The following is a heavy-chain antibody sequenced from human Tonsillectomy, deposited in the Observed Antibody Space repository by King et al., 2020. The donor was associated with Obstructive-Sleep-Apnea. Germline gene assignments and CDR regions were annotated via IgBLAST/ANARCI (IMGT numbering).Heavy chain of an antibody. CDR2: INHSGST. J-gene: IGHJ4*02. Sequence: VQLQQWGAGLLKPSETLSLTCAVYGGSFRGYYWSWIRQPPGKGLEWIGEINHSGSTNYNPSLKGRVTISVDTSKNQFSLKLSSVTAAATAVYYCARGRLDYYDSSGYYPDLDYWGQGTLVTVSS. D-gene: IGHD3-22*01. CDR3: ARGRLDYYDSSGYYPDLDY. CDR1: GGSFRGYY. V-gene: IGHV4-34*01.